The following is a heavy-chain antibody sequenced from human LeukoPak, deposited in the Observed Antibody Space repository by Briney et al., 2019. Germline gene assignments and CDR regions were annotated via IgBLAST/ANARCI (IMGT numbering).Heavy chain of an antibody. Sequence: VASVKVSCKASGGTFSSYAISWVRQAPGQGLEWMGGIIPIFGTANYAQKFQGRVTITADESTSTAYMELSSLRSEDTAVYYCARELLELRDRGAFDIWGQGTMVTVSS. J-gene: IGHJ3*02. V-gene: IGHV1-69*01. CDR1: GGTFSSYA. CDR2: IIPIFGTA. D-gene: IGHD1-7*01. CDR3: ARELLELRDRGAFDI.